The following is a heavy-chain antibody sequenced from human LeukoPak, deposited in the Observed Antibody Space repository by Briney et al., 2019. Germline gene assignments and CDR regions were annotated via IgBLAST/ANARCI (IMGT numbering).Heavy chain of an antibody. Sequence: SETLSLTCSVSGGSISSSTYYWGWIRQPPGKGLEWIGGVYYSGSTYNNPTLKSRVTISVDTSKNQYSLKLNSVTAADTAVYYCARHDYGDYSSFDYWGQGTLVTVSS. D-gene: IGHD4-17*01. CDR3: ARHDYGDYSSFDY. J-gene: IGHJ4*02. V-gene: IGHV4-39*01. CDR2: VYYSGST. CDR1: GGSISSSTYY.